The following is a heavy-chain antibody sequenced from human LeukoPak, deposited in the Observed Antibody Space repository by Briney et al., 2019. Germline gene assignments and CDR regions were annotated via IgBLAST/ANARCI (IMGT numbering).Heavy chain of an antibody. CDR2: IYYSGST. J-gene: IGHJ6*02. Sequence: SETLSLTCAVYGGSFSSYYWSWIRQPPGKGLEWIGYIYYSGSTNYNPSLKSRVTISVDTSKNQFSLKLSSVTAADTAVYYCARSSGYSYGYWYYYYYGMDVWGQGTTVTVSS. CDR1: GGSFSSYY. V-gene: IGHV4-59*01. CDR3: ARSSGYSYGYWYYYYYGMDV. D-gene: IGHD5-18*01.